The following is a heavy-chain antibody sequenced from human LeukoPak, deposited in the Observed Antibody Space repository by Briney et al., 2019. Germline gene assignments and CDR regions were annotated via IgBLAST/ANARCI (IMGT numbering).Heavy chain of an antibody. CDR2: ISSSSSTI. J-gene: IGHJ3*02. CDR1: GFTFSSYS. CDR3: ARAIPQIVATIQDAFDI. Sequence: GGSLRLSCAASGFTFSSYSMNWVRQAPGKGLEWVSYISSSSSTIYYADSVKGRFTISRDNAKNSLYLQMNSLRAEDTAVYYCARAIPQIVATIQDAFDIWGQGTMVTVSS. D-gene: IGHD5-12*01. V-gene: IGHV3-48*04.